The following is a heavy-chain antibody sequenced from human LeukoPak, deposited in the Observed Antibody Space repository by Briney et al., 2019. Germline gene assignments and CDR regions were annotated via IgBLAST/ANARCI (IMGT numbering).Heavy chain of an antibody. D-gene: IGHD1-1*01. J-gene: IGHJ6*03. CDR1: GGSISSYY. CDR3: ASGPDRYAYYYYYMDV. V-gene: IGHV4-4*07. CDR2: IYTSGST. Sequence: SETLSLTCTVSGGSISSYYWSWIRQPAGKGLEWIGRIYTSGSTNYNPSLKSRVTMSVDTSKNQFSLKLSSVTAADTAVYYCASGPDRYAYYYYYMDVWGKVTTVTVSS.